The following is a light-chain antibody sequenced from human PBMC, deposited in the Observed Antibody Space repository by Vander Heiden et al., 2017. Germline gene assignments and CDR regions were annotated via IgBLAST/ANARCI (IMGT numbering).Light chain of an antibody. V-gene: IGKV1-33*01. CDR3: QLAYDFRSS. CDR2: DAS. CDR1: QDIDKY. Sequence: DIQMTQSPSSLSPSVGDRVTITCQASQDIDKYLNWYQQKPVKAPKLLIYDASNLGTGVPSRFSAGRSGTDFTLTISSLQPEDIATYYCQLAYDFRSSFAQGTNTEI. J-gene: IGKJ2*03.